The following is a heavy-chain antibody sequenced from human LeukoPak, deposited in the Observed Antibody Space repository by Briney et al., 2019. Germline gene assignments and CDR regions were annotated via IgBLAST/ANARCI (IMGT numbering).Heavy chain of an antibody. J-gene: IGHJ4*02. Sequence: GGSLRLSCAASGFTFSSYAMHWVRQAPGKGLEWVAVISYDGSNKYYADSMKGRFTISRDNSKNRLYLQMNSLRAEDTAVYYCARAEYDSSLGFDNWGQGTLVTVSS. CDR2: ISYDGSNK. CDR1: GFTFSSYA. D-gene: IGHD3-22*01. V-gene: IGHV3-30*14. CDR3: ARAEYDSSLGFDN.